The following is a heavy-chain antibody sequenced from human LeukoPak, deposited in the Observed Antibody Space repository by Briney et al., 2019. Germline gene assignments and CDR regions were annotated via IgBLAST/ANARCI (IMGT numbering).Heavy chain of an antibody. CDR1: GFTFSSYS. V-gene: IGHV3-21*01. Sequence: GGSLRLSCAASGFTFSSYSMNWVRQAPGKGLEWVSSISSSSSYIYYADSVKGRFTISRDNAKNSLYLQMNSLRAEDTAVYYCARDRRPRDGYRGYFDYWGQGTLVTVSS. CDR2: ISSSSSYI. J-gene: IGHJ4*02. D-gene: IGHD5-24*01. CDR3: ARDRRPRDGYRGYFDY.